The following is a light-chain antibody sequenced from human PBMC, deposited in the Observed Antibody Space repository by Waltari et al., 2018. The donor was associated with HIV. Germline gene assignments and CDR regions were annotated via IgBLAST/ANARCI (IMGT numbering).Light chain of an antibody. V-gene: IGKV1-27*01. Sequence: IEITQSPSSLSASVGDRVTIPCRASQSIGNHLAWYQQKPGKAPKLLIYGRSILQAGVPSRFSGSGSGTDFTLTISSLQPGDVATYFCQKYNNIPITFGQGTRLEI. CDR2: GRS. CDR3: QKYNNIPIT. J-gene: IGKJ5*01. CDR1: QSIGNH.